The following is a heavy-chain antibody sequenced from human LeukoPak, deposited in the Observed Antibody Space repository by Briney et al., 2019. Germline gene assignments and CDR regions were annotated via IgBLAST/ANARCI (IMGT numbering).Heavy chain of an antibody. CDR3: ARDLGGSYRGEFDY. Sequence: GGSLRLSCAASGFTFSSYEMNWVRQAPGKGLEWVSYISSSGSTIYYADSVKGRFTISRDNAKNSLYLQMNSLRAEDTAVYYCARDLGGSYRGEFDYWGQGTLVTVSS. CDR2: ISSSGSTI. J-gene: IGHJ4*02. D-gene: IGHD1-26*01. V-gene: IGHV3-48*03. CDR1: GFTFSSYE.